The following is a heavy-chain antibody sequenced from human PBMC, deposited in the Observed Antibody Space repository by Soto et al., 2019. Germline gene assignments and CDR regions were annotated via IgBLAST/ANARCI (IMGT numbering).Heavy chain of an antibody. CDR3: ARLVSNSWIRTWGMDV. V-gene: IGHV5-51*01. D-gene: IGHD6-13*01. J-gene: IGHJ6*02. CDR2: IYPGDSDT. Sequence: GESLKISGKGSGCSFTSYWIGWVRQMPGKGLEWMGIIYPGDSDTRYSPSFQRQVTISADKSISTAYLQWISLKASDTAMYYCARLVSNSWIRTWGMDVWGQGTTVTVSS. CDR1: GCSFTSYW.